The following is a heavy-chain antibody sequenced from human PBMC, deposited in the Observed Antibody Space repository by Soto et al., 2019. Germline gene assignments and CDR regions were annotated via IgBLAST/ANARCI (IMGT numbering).Heavy chain of an antibody. D-gene: IGHD3-22*01. CDR2: IYYSGNT. V-gene: IGHV4-31*03. J-gene: IGHJ4*02. CDR3: ARATYYYDSSGYSDRVLDY. CDR1: GGSISSGCYY. Sequence: QVQLQESGPGLVKPSQTLSLTCTVSGGSISSGCYYWSWIRQHPGKGLEWIGYIYYSGNTYYNPSLKSRVTISEDTSKNQFSLKLSSVTAADTAVYYCARATYYYDSSGYSDRVLDYWGQGTLVTVSS.